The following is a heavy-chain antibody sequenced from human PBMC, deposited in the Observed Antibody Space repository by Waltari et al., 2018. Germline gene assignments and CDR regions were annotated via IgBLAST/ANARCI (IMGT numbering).Heavy chain of an antibody. CDR2: TYYTSKWCN. V-gene: IGHV6-1*01. CDR3: ARGRHSAFDI. J-gene: IGHJ3*02. CDR1: GDSVSSNNVA. Sequence: QVQLQQSGPGLVKPSQTLSLTCAISGDSVSSNNVAWNCTRQSPSRGLGWMGRTYYTSKWCNDYAVSVQSRITIDRDTSKNQFSLQLNSLTPGDTAVYYCARGRHSAFDIWGQGTLVTVSS.